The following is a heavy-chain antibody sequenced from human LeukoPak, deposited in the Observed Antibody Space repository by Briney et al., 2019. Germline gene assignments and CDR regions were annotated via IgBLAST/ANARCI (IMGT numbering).Heavy chain of an antibody. Sequence: QPGGSLRLSCAASGFTLSSYAMHWVRQAPGKGLEWVAVISYDGSNKYYADSVKGRFTISRDNSKNTLYLQMNSLRAEDTAVYYCAGGTVVNKNPPSLWGQGTLVTVSS. D-gene: IGHD4-23*01. V-gene: IGHV3-30-3*01. CDR1: GFTLSSYA. J-gene: IGHJ4*02. CDR2: ISYDGSNK. CDR3: AGGTVVNKNPPSL.